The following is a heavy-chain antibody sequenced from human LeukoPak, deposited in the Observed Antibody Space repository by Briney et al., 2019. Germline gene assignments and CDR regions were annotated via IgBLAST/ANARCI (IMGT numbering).Heavy chain of an antibody. D-gene: IGHD2-15*01. Sequence: HPAGTLSLSCAASGFTFSSYDLNWLRQAPGKGLEWVSTLTGSGSSGGNTYYEDSVRGRFTISRDNSKSTLFLQMNSLRAEDTAVYYCAKARGGTTFLRDSWGQGTLGIVS. J-gene: IGHJ5*01. CDR1: GFTFSSYD. V-gene: IGHV3-23*01. CDR2: LTGSGSSGGNT. CDR3: AKARGGTTFLRDS.